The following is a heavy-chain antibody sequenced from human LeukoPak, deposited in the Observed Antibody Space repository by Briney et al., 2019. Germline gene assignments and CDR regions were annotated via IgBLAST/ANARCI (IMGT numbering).Heavy chain of an antibody. CDR1: GGSFSGYY. V-gene: IGHV3-11*06. CDR2: ISVRSNYR. J-gene: IGHJ4*02. CDR3: VRLRRNNDRSGYSYYYDY. Sequence: LSLTCAVYGGSFSGYYWSWIRQPPGKGLEWVSSISVRSNYRYYADSVRGRFTISRDGARDSLFLQMNSLRAEDTAVYFCVRLRRNNDRSGYSYYYDYWGQGTLVTVSS. D-gene: IGHD3-22*01.